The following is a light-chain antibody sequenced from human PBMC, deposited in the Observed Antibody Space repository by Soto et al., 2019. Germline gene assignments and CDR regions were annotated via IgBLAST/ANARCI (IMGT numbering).Light chain of an antibody. CDR1: QSVSSSY. CDR3: QQYGSSPTIT. Sequence: EIVLTQSPGTLSLSPGERATLSCRASQSVSSSYLAWYQQKPGQAPRLLIYGASSRSTGIPDRFSGSGSGTDCSLIISRLEPEDFAVYYCQQYGSSPTITFGQGTRLEIK. J-gene: IGKJ5*01. V-gene: IGKV3-20*01. CDR2: GAS.